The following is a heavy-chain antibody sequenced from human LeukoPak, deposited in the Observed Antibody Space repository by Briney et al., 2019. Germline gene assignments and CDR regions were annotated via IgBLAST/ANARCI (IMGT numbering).Heavy chain of an antibody. Sequence: ASVKVSCKASGYTFTSYGISWVRQAPGQGLEWMGWISAYNGNTNYAQKLQGRVTMTTDTSTSTAYMELRSLRSDDTAVYYCARLLYDILTGYYGWFDPWGQGTLVTVSS. D-gene: IGHD3-9*01. CDR3: ARLLYDILTGYYGWFDP. J-gene: IGHJ5*02. V-gene: IGHV1-18*01. CDR1: GYTFTSYG. CDR2: ISAYNGNT.